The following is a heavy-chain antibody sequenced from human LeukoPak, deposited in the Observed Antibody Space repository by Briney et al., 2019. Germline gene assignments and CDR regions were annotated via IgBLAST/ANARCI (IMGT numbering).Heavy chain of an antibody. D-gene: IGHD3-3*01. CDR3: ARVFRFSYFDY. V-gene: IGHV4-39*07. CDR2: IFYSGSI. J-gene: IGHJ4*02. Sequence: SETLSLTCSVSGDSINSSTSYWGWVRQPPGKGLEWIGTIFYSGSIYNNPSLNSRVTMSLDTSKNQFSLRLRSVTAAEPAFYYCARVFRFSYFDYWGQGALITVS. CDR1: GDSINSSTSY.